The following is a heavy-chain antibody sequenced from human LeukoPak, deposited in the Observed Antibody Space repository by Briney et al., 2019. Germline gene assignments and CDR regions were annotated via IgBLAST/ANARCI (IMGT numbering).Heavy chain of an antibody. D-gene: IGHD3-9*01. CDR2: ISAYNGKT. CDR3: AREVRDYDILTGYYHYYYYGMDV. Sequence: GASVKVSCKASGYTFTSYGISWVRQSPGQGLEWMGWISAYNGKTNYAQKLQGRVTMTTDTSTSTAYMELRSLRSDDTAVYYCAREVRDYDILTGYYHYYYYGMDVWGQGTTVTVSS. CDR1: GYTFTSYG. V-gene: IGHV1-18*01. J-gene: IGHJ6*02.